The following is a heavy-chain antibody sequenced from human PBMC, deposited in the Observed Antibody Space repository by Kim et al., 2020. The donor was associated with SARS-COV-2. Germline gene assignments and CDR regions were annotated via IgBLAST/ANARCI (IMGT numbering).Heavy chain of an antibody. D-gene: IGHD2-21*02. CDR1: GDSVSSSSAA. V-gene: IGHV6-1*01. Sequence: SQTLSLTCAISGDSVSSSSAAWNWVRQSPSRGLEWLGRTFYRSNWYNEYALSVKSRITINPDTSKNQFSLQLNSVTPEDTAVYYCAREDYGGDSRGFDYWGQGTLVTVSS. CDR3: AREDYGGDSRGFDY. CDR2: TFYRSNWYN. J-gene: IGHJ4*02.